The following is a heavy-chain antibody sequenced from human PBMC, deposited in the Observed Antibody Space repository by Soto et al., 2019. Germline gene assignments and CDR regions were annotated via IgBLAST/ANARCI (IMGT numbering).Heavy chain of an antibody. D-gene: IGHD3-22*01. J-gene: IGHJ3*02. CDR2: IYYSGST. CDR3: ARDSGLLDAFDI. CDR1: GGSVSSGSYY. Sequence: PSETLSLTCTVSGGSVSSGSYYWSWIRQPPGKGLEWIGYIYYSGSTNYNPSLKSRVTISVDTSKNQFSLKLSSVTAADTAVYYCARDSGLLDAFDIWGQGTMVTVSS. V-gene: IGHV4-61*01.